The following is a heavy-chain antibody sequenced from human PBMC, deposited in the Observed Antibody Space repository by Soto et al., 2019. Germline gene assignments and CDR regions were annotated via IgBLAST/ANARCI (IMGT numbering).Heavy chain of an antibody. J-gene: IGHJ4*02. CDR3: ASHPKAVSGYFNY. V-gene: IGHV4-39*01. Sequence: SETLSLTCTVSGDSISSSSFSWGWIRQPPGKGLEWIGTIYYTGSTDYNPSLKSRVSISVDKSKNQFSLRLSSVTAADTAVYYCASHPKAVSGYFNYWGQGALVTVSS. CDR2: IYYTGST. D-gene: IGHD3-3*01. CDR1: GDSISSSSFS.